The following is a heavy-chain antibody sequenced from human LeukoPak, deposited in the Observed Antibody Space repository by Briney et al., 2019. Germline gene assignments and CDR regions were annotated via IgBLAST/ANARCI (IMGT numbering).Heavy chain of an antibody. CDR2: IIPIFGTA. V-gene: IGHV1-69*01. D-gene: IGHD1-26*01. Sequence: SVKVSCKASGGTFSSYAISWVREAPGQGLEWMGGIIPIFGTANYAQKFQGRVTITADESTSTAYMELSGLRSEDTAVYYCARVVGATTLDYWGQGTLVTVSS. CDR3: ARVVGATTLDY. CDR1: GGTFSSYA. J-gene: IGHJ4*02.